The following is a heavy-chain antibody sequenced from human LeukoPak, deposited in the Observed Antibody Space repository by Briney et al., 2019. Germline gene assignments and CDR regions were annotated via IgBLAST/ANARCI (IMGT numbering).Heavy chain of an antibody. CDR1: GGSISSYY. CDR3: ARVDDYYYYGMDV. V-gene: IGHV4-59*01. CDR2: IYYSGST. D-gene: IGHD3-9*01. Sequence: PGGSLRLSCTVSGGSISSYYWSWIRRPPGKGLEWIGYIYYSGSTNYNPSLKSRVTISVDTSKNQFSLKLSSVTAADTAVYYCARVDDYYYYGMDVWGQGTTVTVSS. J-gene: IGHJ6*02.